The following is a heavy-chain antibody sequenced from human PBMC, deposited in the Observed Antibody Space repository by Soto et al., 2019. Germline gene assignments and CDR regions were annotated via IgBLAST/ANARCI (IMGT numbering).Heavy chain of an antibody. D-gene: IGHD5-12*01. Sequence: QVQLVQSGGEVKKPGASVKVSCKASGYTFTIYGINWVRQAPGQGLEWMGWISPDNGNTNYAQKLQGRVTMTTDTSTSTAYMELRSLRSDYTAVYYWSRALGYSGYAGMDVWGQWTTVTVSS. CDR2: ISPDNGNT. V-gene: IGHV1-18*01. CDR3: SRALGYSGYAGMDV. J-gene: IGHJ6*02. CDR1: GYTFTIYG.